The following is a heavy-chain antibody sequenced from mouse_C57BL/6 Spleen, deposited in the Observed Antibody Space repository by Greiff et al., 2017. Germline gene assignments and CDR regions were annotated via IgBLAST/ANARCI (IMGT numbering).Heavy chain of an antibody. CDR1: GFSLTSYG. CDR3: AKDYGSTDPGYFDV. J-gene: IGHJ1*03. CDR2: IWSGGST. V-gene: IGHV2-4*01. Sequence: QVQLQQSGPGLVQPSQSLSITCTVSGFSLTSYGVHWVRQPPGKGLEWLGVIWSGGSTDYNAAFISRLSISKDNSKSQVFFKMNSLQADDTAIYYCAKDYGSTDPGYFDVWGTGTTVTVSS. D-gene: IGHD1-1*01.